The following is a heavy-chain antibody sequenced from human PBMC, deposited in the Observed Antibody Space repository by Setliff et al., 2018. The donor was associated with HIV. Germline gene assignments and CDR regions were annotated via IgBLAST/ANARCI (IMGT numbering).Heavy chain of an antibody. CDR3: ARIPTGTTLYYYRLDV. V-gene: IGHV1-8*02. CDR2: MTPNSGNT. CDR1: GYTFTNYD. Sequence: ASVKVSCKASGYTFTNYDVNWLRQATGQGLEWMGWMTPNSGNTGSAQKFQGRVSMTTDTSTSTAYMELRSLRSDDTAVYYCARIPTGTTLYYYRLDVWGQGTTVTVSS. D-gene: IGHD1-1*01. J-gene: IGHJ6*02.